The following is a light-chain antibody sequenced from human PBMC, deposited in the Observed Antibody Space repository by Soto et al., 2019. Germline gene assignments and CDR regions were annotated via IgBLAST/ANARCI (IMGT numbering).Light chain of an antibody. Sequence: EIVFTQSPATLSLSPGDRATLSCRASQSFSTYLAWYQQKPGQPPRLLIYDTSNRATGIPGRFSGSGSGTDFTLTISSLEPEDFAVYFCQQRTNWLNSFGQGTRLEIK. CDR1: QSFSTY. V-gene: IGKV3-11*01. CDR2: DTS. J-gene: IGKJ5*01. CDR3: QQRTNWLNS.